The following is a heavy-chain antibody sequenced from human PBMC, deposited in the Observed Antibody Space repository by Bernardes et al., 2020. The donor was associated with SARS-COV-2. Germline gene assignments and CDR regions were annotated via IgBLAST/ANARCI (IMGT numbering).Heavy chain of an antibody. V-gene: IGHV4-59*08. CDR3: ARRGLGYCSGGSCVDAFDI. Sequence: SETLSLTCTVSGGSISSYYWSWIRQPPGKGLEWIGYSYYSGSTNYNPSLKSRVTISVDTSKNQFSLKLSSVTAADTAVYYCARRGLGYCSGGSCVDAFDIWGQGTMVTVSS. J-gene: IGHJ3*02. CDR2: SYYSGST. CDR1: GGSISSYY. D-gene: IGHD2-15*01.